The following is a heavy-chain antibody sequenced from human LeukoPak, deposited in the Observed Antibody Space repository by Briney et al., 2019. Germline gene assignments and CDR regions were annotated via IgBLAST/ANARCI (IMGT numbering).Heavy chain of an antibody. V-gene: IGHV3-21*01. CDR3: ARAGSSSDY. D-gene: IGHD6-6*01. J-gene: IGHJ4*02. CDR2: ISSSSSYI. CDR1: GFTFSSYS. Sequence: ETGGSLRLSCAASGFTFSSYSMNWVHQAPGKGLEWVSSISSSSSYIYYADSVKGRFTISRDNAKNSLYLQMNSLRAEDTAVYYCARAGSSSDYWGQGTLVTVSS.